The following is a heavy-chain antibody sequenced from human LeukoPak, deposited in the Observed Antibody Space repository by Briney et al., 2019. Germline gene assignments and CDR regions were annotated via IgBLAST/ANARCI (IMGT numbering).Heavy chain of an antibody. J-gene: IGHJ6*02. CDR2: ISSSSNSI. CDR3: ARHHPAYYYYGMDV. CDR1: GFTFSSYA. Sequence: QTGGSLSLSCAASGFTFSSYAMSWVRQAPGKGLEWVSYISSSSNSIYYADSVKGRFTVSRDNAKNSLYLQMNSLRAEDTAVYYCARHHPAYYYYGMDVWGQGTTVTVSS. V-gene: IGHV3-48*01.